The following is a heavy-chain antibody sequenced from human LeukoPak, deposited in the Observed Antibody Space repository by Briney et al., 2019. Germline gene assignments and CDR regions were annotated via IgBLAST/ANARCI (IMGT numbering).Heavy chain of an antibody. J-gene: IGHJ4*02. D-gene: IGHD3-10*01. Sequence: SETLSLTCAVYGGSFSGYYWSWIRQPPGKGLEWIGEINHSGSTNYDPSLKSRVTISVDTSKNQFSLKLSSVTAADTAVYYCARESKLFFGETRWGQGTLVTVSS. CDR1: GGSFSGYY. V-gene: IGHV4-34*01. CDR3: ARESKLFFGETR. CDR2: INHSGST.